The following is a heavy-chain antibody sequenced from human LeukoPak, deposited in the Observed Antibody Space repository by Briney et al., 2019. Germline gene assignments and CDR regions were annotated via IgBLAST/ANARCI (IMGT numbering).Heavy chain of an antibody. D-gene: IGHD5-24*01. V-gene: IGHV5-51*01. J-gene: IGHJ4*02. CDR2: IYPGDSDT. Sequence: GESLKISCKGSGYSFTSYWIGWVRQMPGKGLEWMGIIYPGDSDTRYSPSFQGQVTISADKSISTAYLQWSSLKASDTAMYYCARPDVGLATINPFRYWGQGTLVTVSS. CDR1: GYSFTSYW. CDR3: ARPDVGLATINPFRY.